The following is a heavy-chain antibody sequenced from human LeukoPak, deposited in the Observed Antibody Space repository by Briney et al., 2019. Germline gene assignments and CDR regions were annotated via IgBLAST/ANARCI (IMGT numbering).Heavy chain of an antibody. J-gene: IGHJ6*02. D-gene: IGHD3-10*01. CDR1: GFTFSNYA. V-gene: IGHV3-23*01. CDR2: ISGSGTST. Sequence: GGSLRLSCAASGFTFSNYAMSWVRQAPGGGLEWVSSISGSGTSTYYADSVKGRFTVSRDNSKNTVYLQMKSLRAEDTAVYYCAKGPSFYFYYGMDVWGQGTTVTVS. CDR3: AKGPSFYFYYGMDV.